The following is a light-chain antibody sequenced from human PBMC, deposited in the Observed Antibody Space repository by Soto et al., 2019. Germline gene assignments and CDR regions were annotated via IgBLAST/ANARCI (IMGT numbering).Light chain of an antibody. CDR3: SSFAGSNNFGV. V-gene: IGLV2-8*01. J-gene: IGLJ2*01. CDR2: EVS. Sequence: QSVLTQPPSASGSPGQSVTISCTGTSSDVGGYNYVSWYQQHTGKAPKLMIYEVSKRPSGVPDRFSGSKSGNTASLTVSGLQAEDEADYYCSSFAGSNNFGVFGGGTKLTVL. CDR1: SSDVGGYNY.